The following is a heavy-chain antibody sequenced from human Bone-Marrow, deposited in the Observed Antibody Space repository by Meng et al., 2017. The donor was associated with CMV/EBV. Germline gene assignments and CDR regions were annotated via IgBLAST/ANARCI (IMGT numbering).Heavy chain of an antibody. CDR2: ISSSGSTI. Sequence: LSLTCAASGFTFSDYYMSWIRQAPGKGLEWVSYISSSGSTIYYADSVKGRFTISRDNAKNSLYLQMNSLRAEDTAVYYCASSIAAHPVLFDYWGQGTLVTVSS. V-gene: IGHV3-11*04. CDR1: GFTFSDYY. D-gene: IGHD6-6*01. CDR3: ASSIAAHPVLFDY. J-gene: IGHJ4*02.